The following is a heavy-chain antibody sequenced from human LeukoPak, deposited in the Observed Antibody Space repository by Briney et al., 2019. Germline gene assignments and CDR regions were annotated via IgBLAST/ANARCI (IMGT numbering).Heavy chain of an antibody. CDR1: GGSISSSSYY. Sequence: SETLSLTCTVSGGSISSSSYYWGWIRQPPGKGLEWIGRIYTSGSTNYNPSLKSRVTISVDTSKNQFSLKLSSVTAADTAVYYCASARSSLMLPYYYYMDVWGKGTTVTVSS. D-gene: IGHD2-15*01. CDR3: ASARSSLMLPYYYYMDV. V-gene: IGHV4-39*07. J-gene: IGHJ6*03. CDR2: IYTSGST.